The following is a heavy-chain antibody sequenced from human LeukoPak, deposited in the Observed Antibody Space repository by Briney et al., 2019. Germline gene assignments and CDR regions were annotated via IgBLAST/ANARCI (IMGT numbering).Heavy chain of an antibody. V-gene: IGHV3-7*01. J-gene: IGHJ4*02. CDR3: ARARPGYYGSFDY. CDR1: GFTFSSYW. CDR2: IKQDGSEK. D-gene: IGHD3-10*01. Sequence: GGSLRLSCAASGFTFSSYWMSWVRRAPGKGLEWVANIKQDGSEKYYVDSVKGRFTISRDNAKNSLYLQMNSLRAEDTAVYYCARARPGYYGSFDYWGQGTLVTVSS.